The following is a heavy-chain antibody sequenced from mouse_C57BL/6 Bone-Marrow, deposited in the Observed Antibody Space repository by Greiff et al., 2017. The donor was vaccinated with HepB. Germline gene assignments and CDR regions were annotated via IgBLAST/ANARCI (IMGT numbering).Heavy chain of an antibody. CDR1: GFTFSSYA. CDR2: ISDGGSYT. D-gene: IGHD2-5*01. Sequence: EVQLQQSGGGLVKPGGSLKLSCAASGFTFSSYAMSWVRQTPEKRLEWVATISDGGSYTYYPDNVKGRFTIYRDNAKNNLYLQMSHLKSEDTAMYYCAREDYSNLAWFAYWGQGTLVTVSA. V-gene: IGHV5-4*01. CDR3: AREDYSNLAWFAY. J-gene: IGHJ3*01.